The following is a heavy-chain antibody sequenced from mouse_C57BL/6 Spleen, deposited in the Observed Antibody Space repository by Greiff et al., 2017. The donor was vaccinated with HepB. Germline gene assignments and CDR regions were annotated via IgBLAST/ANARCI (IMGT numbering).Heavy chain of an antibody. D-gene: IGHD2-1*01. CDR3: ARLYYGNFYYYAMDY. CDR1: GYSITSGYY. J-gene: IGHJ4*01. V-gene: IGHV3-6*01. CDR2: ISYDGSN. Sequence: EVQLVESGPGLVKPSQSLSLTCSVTGYSITSGYYWNWIRQFPGNKLEWMGYISYDGSNNYNPSLKNRISITRDTSKNQFFLKLNSVTTEDTATYYCARLYYGNFYYYAMDYWGQGTSVTVSS.